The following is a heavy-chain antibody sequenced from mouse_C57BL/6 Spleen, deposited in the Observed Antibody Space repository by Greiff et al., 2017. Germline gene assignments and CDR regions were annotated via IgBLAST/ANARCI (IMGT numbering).Heavy chain of an antibody. V-gene: IGHV1-81*01. CDR3: ATVVARNYAMDY. CDR2: IYPRSGNT. J-gene: IGHJ4*01. CDR1: GYTFTSYG. Sequence: QVQLKESGAELARPGASVKLSCKASGYTFTSYGISWVKQRTGQGLEWIGEIYPRSGNTYYNEKFKGKATLTADKSSSTAYMELRRLTSEDSAVYFCATVVARNYAMDYWGQGTSGTVSS. D-gene: IGHD1-1*01.